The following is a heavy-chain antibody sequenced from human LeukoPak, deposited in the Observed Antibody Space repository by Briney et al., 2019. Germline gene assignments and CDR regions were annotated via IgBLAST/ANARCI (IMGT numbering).Heavy chain of an antibody. CDR2: IKQDGSEK. J-gene: IGHJ6*03. CDR1: GFTFSSYW. D-gene: IGHD3-3*01. Sequence: PGGSLRRSCAASGFTFSSYWMSWVREAPGKGLEWVANIKQDGSEKYYVDSVKGRFTISRDNAKNSLYLQMNSLRAEDTAVYYCAIEGFGVVRYYYYYMDVWGKGTTVTVSS. V-gene: IGHV3-7*01. CDR3: AIEGFGVVRYYYYYMDV.